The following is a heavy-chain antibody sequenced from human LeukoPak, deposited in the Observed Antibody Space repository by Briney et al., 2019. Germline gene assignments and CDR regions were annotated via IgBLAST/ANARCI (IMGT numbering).Heavy chain of an antibody. CDR3: ARHGELSRGFGESVAFDI. J-gene: IGHJ3*02. Sequence: PGESLKISCKGSGYSFTSYWISWVRQMPGKGLEWMGRIDPSDSYTNYSPSFQGHVTISADKSISTAYLQWSSLKASDTAMYYRARHGELSRGFGESVAFDIWGQGTMVTVSS. CDR2: IDPSDSYT. CDR1: GYSFTSYW. D-gene: IGHD3-10*01. V-gene: IGHV5-10-1*01.